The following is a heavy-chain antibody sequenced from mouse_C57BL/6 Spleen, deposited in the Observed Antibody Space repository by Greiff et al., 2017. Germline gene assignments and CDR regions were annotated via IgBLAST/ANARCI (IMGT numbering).Heavy chain of an antibody. CDR3: ARRDYDVDY. J-gene: IGHJ2*01. Sequence: QVQLQQPGAELVRPGSSVKLSCKASGYTFTSYWMDWVKQRPGQGLEWIGNIYPSDSETNYNQKFKDKATLTVDKSSSTAYMQLSSLTSEDSAVYYCARRDYDVDYWGQGTTLTVSS. CDR1: GYTFTSYW. CDR2: IYPSDSET. V-gene: IGHV1-61*01. D-gene: IGHD2-4*01.